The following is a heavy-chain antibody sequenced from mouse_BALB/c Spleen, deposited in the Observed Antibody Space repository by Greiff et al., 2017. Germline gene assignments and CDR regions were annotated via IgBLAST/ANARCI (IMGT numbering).Heavy chain of an antibody. Sequence: VQLKQSGAELVKPGASVKLSCTASGFNIKDTYMHWVKQRPEQGLEWIGRIDPANGNTKYDPKFQGKATITADTSSNTAYLQLSSLTSEDTAVYYCARRVYYGSSPYAMDYWGQGTSVTVSS. CDR2: IDPANGNT. V-gene: IGHV14-3*02. CDR3: ARRVYYGSSPYAMDY. J-gene: IGHJ4*01. D-gene: IGHD1-1*01. CDR1: GFNIKDTY.